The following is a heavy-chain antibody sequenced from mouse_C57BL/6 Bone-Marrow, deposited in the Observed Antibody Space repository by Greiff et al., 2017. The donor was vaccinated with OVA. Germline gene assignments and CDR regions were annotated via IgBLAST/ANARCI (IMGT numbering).Heavy chain of an antibody. CDR1: YTFTDYYM. Sequence: VHLVESGPELVKPGASVKMSCKASGYTFTDYYMHWVKQKPGKGLEWIGEIYPGSGNTYYNEKFKGKATLTADTSSSTAYMQLSSLTSEDSAVYFCARRFGELLAYWGQGTLVTVSA. D-gene: IGHD3-1*01. J-gene: IGHJ3*01. CDR2: YPGSGNTY. CDR3: RRFGELLAY. V-gene: IGHV1-83*01.